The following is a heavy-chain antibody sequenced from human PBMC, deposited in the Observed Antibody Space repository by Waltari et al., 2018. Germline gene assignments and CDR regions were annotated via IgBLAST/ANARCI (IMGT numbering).Heavy chain of an antibody. J-gene: IGHJ4*02. V-gene: IGHV4-34*01. CDR2: INHSGST. D-gene: IGHD3-10*01. CDR3: ARGFPSGWFRELTVYYFDY. Sequence: QVQLQQWGAGLLKPSETLSLTCAVYGGSFSGYYWSWIRQPPGKGLEWIGEINHSGSTNYNPALKSRVTISVDTSKNQFSLKLSSVTAADTAVYYCARGFPSGWFRELTVYYFDYWGQGTLVTVSS. CDR1: GGSFSGYY.